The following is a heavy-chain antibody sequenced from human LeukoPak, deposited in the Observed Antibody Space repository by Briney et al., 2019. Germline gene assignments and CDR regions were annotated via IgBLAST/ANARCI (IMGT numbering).Heavy chain of an antibody. J-gene: IGHJ4*02. CDR1: GYTFTGYY. Sequence: ASVKVSCKASGYTFTGYYMHWVRQAPGQGLEWRGGINPNSGGTNYAQKFQGRVTMTRDTSISTAYMELSRLRSDDTAVYYCARDDYGDYGPGFDYWGQGTLVTVSS. D-gene: IGHD4-17*01. CDR2: INPNSGGT. CDR3: ARDDYGDYGPGFDY. V-gene: IGHV1-2*02.